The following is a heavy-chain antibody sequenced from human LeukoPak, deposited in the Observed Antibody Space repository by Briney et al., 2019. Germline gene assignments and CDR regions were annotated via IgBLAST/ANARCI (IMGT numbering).Heavy chain of an antibody. V-gene: IGHV3-23*01. Sequence: ETLSLTCTVSGYSISSGYYWGWIRQPPGKGLEWVSAISGSGGSTYYADSVKGRFTISRDNSKNTLYLQMNSLRAEDTAVYYCAGARSSASRLWFDPWGQGILVTVSS. D-gene: IGHD2-2*01. CDR1: GYSISSGYY. CDR3: AGARSSASRLWFDP. CDR2: ISGSGGST. J-gene: IGHJ5*02.